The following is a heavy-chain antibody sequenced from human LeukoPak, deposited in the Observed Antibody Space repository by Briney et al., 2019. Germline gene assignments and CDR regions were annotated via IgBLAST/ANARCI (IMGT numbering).Heavy chain of an antibody. V-gene: IGHV4-59*01. CDR3: VRLQPNTGEWAFDI. J-gene: IGHJ3*02. Sequence: KPSETLSLTCTVSGGPINYYYWSWIRQPPGEGLEWIGYISNGGTTNYNPSLKSRVTISVDKSKNQLSLKLGSVTAADTAVYHCVRLQPNTGEWAFDIWGQGTLVTVS. CDR2: ISNGGTT. D-gene: IGHD1-1*01. CDR1: GGPINYYY.